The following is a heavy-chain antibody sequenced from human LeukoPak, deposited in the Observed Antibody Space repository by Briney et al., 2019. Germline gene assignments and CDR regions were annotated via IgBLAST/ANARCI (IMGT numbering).Heavy chain of an antibody. V-gene: IGHV3-30*03. Sequence: GGSLRLSCAASGFTFSSYGMHWVRQAPGKGLEWVAVISYDGSNKYYADSVKGRFTISRDNSKNTLYLQMNSLRAEDTVVYYCARDKQWLDCYDYWGQGTLVTVSS. CDR2: ISYDGSNK. D-gene: IGHD6-19*01. J-gene: IGHJ4*02. CDR1: GFTFSSYG. CDR3: ARDKQWLDCYDY.